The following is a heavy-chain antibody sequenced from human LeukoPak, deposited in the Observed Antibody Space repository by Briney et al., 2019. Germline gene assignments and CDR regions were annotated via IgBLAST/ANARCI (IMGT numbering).Heavy chain of an antibody. CDR3: AKDESIAVAGSNGFDF. J-gene: IGHJ3*01. Sequence: PGRFLRLSCAASGFTFDDYAMHWVRQAPGKGLEWVSGISWNSGSIGYADSVKGRFTISRDNAKNSLYLQMISLRAEDTAFYYCAKDESIAVAGSNGFDFWGQGTRVTVSS. CDR1: GFTFDDYA. CDR2: ISWNSGSI. V-gene: IGHV3-9*01. D-gene: IGHD6-19*01.